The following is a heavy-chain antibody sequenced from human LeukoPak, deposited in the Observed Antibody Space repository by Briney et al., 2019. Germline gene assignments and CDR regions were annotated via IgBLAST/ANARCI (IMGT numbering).Heavy chain of an antibody. CDR3: AKELDTMFFDY. CDR2: AGWAGGTT. D-gene: IGHD3-10*02. CDR1: GFNFDRYT. V-gene: IGHV3-43*01. Sequence: GGSLRLSCATSGFNFDRYTIHWVRQAPGKGLGWVSLAGWAGGTTFYSDSVRGRFTISRDSGRKSVYLQMNSLTTDDTAFYFCAKELDTMFFDYWGQGALVTVSS. J-gene: IGHJ4*02.